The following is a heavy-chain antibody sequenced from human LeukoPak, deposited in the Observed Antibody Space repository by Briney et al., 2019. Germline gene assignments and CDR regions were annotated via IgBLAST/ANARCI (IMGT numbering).Heavy chain of an antibody. Sequence: PGGSLRLSCAVSGFTFSSYWMSWVRQAPGKGLEWVANIKQDGGETFYVDSVKGRFTIFRDNAKNSLYLQMNSLRAEDTAVYYCAREDHSNYNYWGQGTLVTVSS. CDR3: AREDHSNYNY. CDR1: GFTFSSYW. J-gene: IGHJ4*02. CDR2: IKQDGGET. D-gene: IGHD4-11*01. V-gene: IGHV3-7*01.